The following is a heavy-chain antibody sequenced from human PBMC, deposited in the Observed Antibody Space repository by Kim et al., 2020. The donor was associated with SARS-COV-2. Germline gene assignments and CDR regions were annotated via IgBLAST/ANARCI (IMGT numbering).Heavy chain of an antibody. Sequence: EDSVKGRYTVSRHNSGNTLYLQMGSMTAEDMAAYYCARAPSRSTTTYFGYWGQGTLVTVSS. CDR3: ARAPSRSTTTYFGY. V-gene: IGHV3-23*01. J-gene: IGHJ4*02.